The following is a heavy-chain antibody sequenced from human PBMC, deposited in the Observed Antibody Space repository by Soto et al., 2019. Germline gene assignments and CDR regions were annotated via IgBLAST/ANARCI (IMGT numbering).Heavy chain of an antibody. Sequence: LSLTCTVSGGSISSSSYYWGWIRQPPGKGLEWIGSIYYSGSTYYNPSLKSRVTISVDTSKNQFSLKLSSVTAADTAVYYCASLFSSVAGHGPVVYWGPGTLVTVSS. V-gene: IGHV4-39*01. CDR3: ASLFSSVAGHGPVVY. D-gene: IGHD6-19*01. J-gene: IGHJ4*02. CDR2: IYYSGST. CDR1: GGSISSSSYY.